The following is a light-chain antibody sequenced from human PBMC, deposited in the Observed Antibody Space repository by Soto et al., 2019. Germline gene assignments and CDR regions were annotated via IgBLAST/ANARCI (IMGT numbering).Light chain of an antibody. CDR1: SGHSSYI. V-gene: IGLV4-60*03. Sequence: QPVLAQSSSASASLGSSVKLTCTLSSGHSSYIIAWHQQQPGKAPRYLMKLEGSGSYNKGSGVPDRFSGSSSGADRYLTISNPQSGDGADSYCETWEGTPGGIFGGGPERT. CDR2: LEGSGSY. J-gene: IGLJ2*01. CDR3: ETWEGTPGGI.